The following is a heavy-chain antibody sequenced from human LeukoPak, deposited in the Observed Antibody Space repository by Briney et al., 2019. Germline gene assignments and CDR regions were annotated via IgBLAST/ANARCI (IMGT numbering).Heavy chain of an antibody. CDR1: GYTFTSSY. J-gene: IGHJ4*02. Sequence: VASVKVSCKASGYTFTSSYMHWVRQAPGQGLEWMEIINPSGGSTSYAQKFQGRVTMTRDTSASTVYMELSSLRSEDTAIYYCARSPRGIYVYFDYWGQGTLVTVSS. D-gene: IGHD3-10*01. CDR2: INPSGGST. V-gene: IGHV1-46*01. CDR3: ARSPRGIYVYFDY.